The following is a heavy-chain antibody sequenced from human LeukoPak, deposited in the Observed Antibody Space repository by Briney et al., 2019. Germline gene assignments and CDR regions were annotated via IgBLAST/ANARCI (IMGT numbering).Heavy chain of an antibody. CDR2: ISSSSSTI. V-gene: IGHV3-48*04. CDR1: GSTFSSYS. D-gene: IGHD3-10*01. J-gene: IGHJ4*02. Sequence: GGSLRLSCAASGSTFSSYSMNWVRQAPGKGLEWVSYISSSSSTIYYADSVKGRFTISRDNAKNSLYLQMNSLRAEDTAVYYCASGGVNMVRGVIHDYWGQGTLVTVSS. CDR3: ASGGVNMVRGVIHDY.